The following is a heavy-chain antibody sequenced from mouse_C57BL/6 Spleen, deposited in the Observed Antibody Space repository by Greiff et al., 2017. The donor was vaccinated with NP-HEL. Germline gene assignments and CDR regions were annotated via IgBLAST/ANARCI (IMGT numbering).Heavy chain of an antibody. V-gene: IGHV3-6*01. J-gene: IGHJ3*01. CDR1: GYSITSGYY. CDR3: ARGYQAWFAY. Sequence: EVQLVESGPGLVKPSQSLSLTCSVTGYSITSGYYWNWIRQFPGNKLEWMGYISYDGSNNYNPSLKNRISITRDTSKNQFFLKLNSVTTEDTATYYCARGYQAWFAYWGQGTLVTVSA. CDR2: ISYDGSN. D-gene: IGHD1-1*01.